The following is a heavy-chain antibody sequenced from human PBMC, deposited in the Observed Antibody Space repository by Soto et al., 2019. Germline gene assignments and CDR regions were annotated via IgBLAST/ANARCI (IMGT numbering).Heavy chain of an antibody. CDR3: ARVTDYYGSGDNYFDY. CDR1: GYTFTSYG. Sequence: ASVKVSCKASGYTFTSYGISWVRQAPGQGLEWMGWISAYNGNTNYAQKPQGRVTMTTDTSTSTAYMELRSLRSDDTAVYYCARVTDYYGSGDNYFDYWGQGTLVTVSS. V-gene: IGHV1-18*01. D-gene: IGHD3-10*01. CDR2: ISAYNGNT. J-gene: IGHJ4*02.